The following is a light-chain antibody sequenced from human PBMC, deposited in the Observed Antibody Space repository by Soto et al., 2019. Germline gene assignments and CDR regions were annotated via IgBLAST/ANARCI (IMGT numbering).Light chain of an antibody. CDR2: GAS. V-gene: IGKV3D-20*02. CDR3: QQGGNWPLT. CDR1: QSVSSTY. Sequence: EIVLTQSPGTLSLSPGERATLSCRASQSVSSTYLAWYQQKPGQAPRLLIYGASSRATGIPDRFSGSGSGTDFTLTINSLEPEDFAVYYCQQGGNWPLTFGQGTRLEIK. J-gene: IGKJ5*01.